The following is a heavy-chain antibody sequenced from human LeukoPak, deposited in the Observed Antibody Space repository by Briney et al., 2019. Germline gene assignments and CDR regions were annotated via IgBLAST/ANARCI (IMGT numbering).Heavy chain of an antibody. CDR1: GGSITSDY. Sequence: SETLSLTCTVSGGSITSDYWSWIRQPPGKGLESTGYIYYSGSTNYNPSLKSRVTISVDTSKNQFSLKLSSVTAADTAVYYCARVASVGATRALDYWGQGTLVTVSS. CDR2: IYYSGST. J-gene: IGHJ4*02. D-gene: IGHD1-26*01. V-gene: IGHV4-59*01. CDR3: ARVASVGATRALDY.